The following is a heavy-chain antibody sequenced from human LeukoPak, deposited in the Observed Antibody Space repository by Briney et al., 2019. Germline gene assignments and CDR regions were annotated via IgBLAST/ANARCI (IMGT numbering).Heavy chain of an antibody. CDR2: TYYRSKWYN. CDR3: ARVERGIAAAVESEKYYYYGMDV. V-gene: IGHV6-1*01. J-gene: IGHJ6*02. D-gene: IGHD6-13*01. CDR1: GDSVSSNSAA. Sequence: TSQTLSLTCAVSGDSVSSNSAAWNWIRQSPSRGLEWLGRTYYRSKWYNGYAVSVKSRITINPDASKNQFSLQLNSVTPEDTAVYYCARVERGIAAAVESEKYYYYGMDVWGQGTTVTVSS.